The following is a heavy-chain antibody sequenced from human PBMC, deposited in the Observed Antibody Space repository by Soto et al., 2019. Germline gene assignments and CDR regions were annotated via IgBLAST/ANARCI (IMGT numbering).Heavy chain of an antibody. Sequence: PGGSLRLSCAASGFTFSSYAMHWVRQAPGKGLEWVAVISYDGSNKYYADSVKGRFTISRDNSKNTLYLQMNSLRAEDTAVYYCAREFRNYNFDYWGQGTLVTVSS. CDR1: GFTFSSYA. J-gene: IGHJ4*02. CDR2: ISYDGSNK. CDR3: AREFRNYNFDY. V-gene: IGHV3-30-3*01. D-gene: IGHD4-4*01.